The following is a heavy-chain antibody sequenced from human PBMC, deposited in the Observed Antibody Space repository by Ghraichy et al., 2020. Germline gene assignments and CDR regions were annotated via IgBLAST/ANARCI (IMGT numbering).Heavy chain of an antibody. J-gene: IGHJ4*02. CDR3: AKFTNKWLVRGPYSYDS. V-gene: IGHV3-23*01. Sequence: GGSLRLSCGASGFSFSTYAMSWVRQAPGRGLEWVSGIRGGGDGTYYADSVKGRFTISRDNSENTLYLQMNSLRVEDTAKYYCAKFTNKWLVRGPYSYDSWGQGTLVTVSS. CDR2: IRGGGDGT. CDR1: GFSFSTYA. D-gene: IGHD6-19*01.